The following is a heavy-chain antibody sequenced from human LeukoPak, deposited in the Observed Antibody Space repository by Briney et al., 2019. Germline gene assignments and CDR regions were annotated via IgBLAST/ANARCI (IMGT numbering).Heavy chain of an antibody. Sequence: GASVKVSCKASGYTFTSYGISWVRRAPGQGLEWMGGIIPIFGTAKYAQKFQGRVTITADTSTSTAYMELSSLRSEDTAVYYCARAGWLQYYYFDYWGQGTLVTVSS. CDR1: GYTFTSYG. CDR3: ARAGWLQYYYFDY. V-gene: IGHV1-69*06. J-gene: IGHJ4*02. D-gene: IGHD5-24*01. CDR2: IIPIFGTA.